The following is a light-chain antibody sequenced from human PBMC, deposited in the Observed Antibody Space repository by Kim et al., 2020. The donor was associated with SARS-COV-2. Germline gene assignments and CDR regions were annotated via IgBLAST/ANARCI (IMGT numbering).Light chain of an antibody. CDR3: AAWDDSLNGEV. Sequence: ELTQPPSASGTPGQRVTISCSGSSSNIGSNTVNWYQQLPGTAPKLFIYSNNQRPSGVPDRFSGSKSGTSASLAISGLQSEDEADYYCAAWDDSLNGEVFGGGTQLTVL. CDR2: SNN. J-gene: IGLJ2*01. CDR1: SSNIGSNT. V-gene: IGLV1-44*01.